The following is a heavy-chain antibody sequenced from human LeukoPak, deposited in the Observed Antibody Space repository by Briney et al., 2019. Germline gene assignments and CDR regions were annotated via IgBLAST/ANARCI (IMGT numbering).Heavy chain of an antibody. CDR1: GFTFSSYA. CDR3: ARRGIAVAGIDY. D-gene: IGHD6-19*01. CDR2: IYYSGST. V-gene: IGHV4-39*01. Sequence: GSLRLSCAASGFTFSSYAMSWVRQAPGKGLEWIGSIYYSGSTYYNPSLKSRVTISVDTSKNQFSLKLSSVTAADTAVYYRARRGIAVAGIDYWGQGTLVTVSS. J-gene: IGHJ4*02.